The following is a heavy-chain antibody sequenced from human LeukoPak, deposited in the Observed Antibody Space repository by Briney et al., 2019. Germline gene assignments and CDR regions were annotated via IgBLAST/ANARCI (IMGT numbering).Heavy chain of an antibody. J-gene: IGHJ4*02. V-gene: IGHV1-69*13. Sequence: SVNVSCKASGGTFSSYAISWVRQAPGQGLEWMGGIIPIFGTANYAQKFQGRVTITADGSTSTAYMELSSLRSEDTAVYYCARASPDLGYCSGGSCYLSFDYWGQGTLVTVSS. CDR3: ARASPDLGYCSGGSCYLSFDY. CDR1: GGTFSSYA. CDR2: IIPIFGTA. D-gene: IGHD2-15*01.